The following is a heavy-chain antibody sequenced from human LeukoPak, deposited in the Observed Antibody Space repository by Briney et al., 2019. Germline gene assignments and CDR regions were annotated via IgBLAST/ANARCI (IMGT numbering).Heavy chain of an antibody. CDR2: IIPIFGTA. D-gene: IGHD3-22*01. V-gene: IGHV1-69*13. CDR1: RGTFSSYA. J-gene: IGHJ4*02. CDR3: ARESDYYDSSGYYPY. Sequence: ASVKVSCKASRGTFSSYAISWVRQAPGQGLEWMGGIIPIFGTANYAQKFQGRVTITADESTSTAYMELSSLRSEDTAVYYCARESDYYDSSGYYPYWGQGTLVTVSS.